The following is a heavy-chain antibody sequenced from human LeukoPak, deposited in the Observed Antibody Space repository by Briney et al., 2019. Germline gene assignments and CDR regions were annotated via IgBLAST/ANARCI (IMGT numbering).Heavy chain of an antibody. Sequence: GGSLRLSCAASGFTFSSYEMNWVRQAPGKGLEWVSYISSGGGTVYYADSVKGRFAISRDNSKNTLYLQMNSLRVEDTAVYYCARDFCSAGSCYPDNWGQGTLVTVSS. D-gene: IGHD2-15*01. J-gene: IGHJ4*02. V-gene: IGHV3-48*03. CDR1: GFTFSSYE. CDR2: ISSGGGTV. CDR3: ARDFCSAGSCYPDN.